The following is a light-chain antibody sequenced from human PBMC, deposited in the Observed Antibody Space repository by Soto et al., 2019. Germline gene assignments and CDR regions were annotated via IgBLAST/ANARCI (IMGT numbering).Light chain of an antibody. J-gene: IGKJ5*01. CDR1: PSSSSY. V-gene: IGKV3-11*01. CDR2: DES. Sequence: DSGLTQSPPTLSLSPGERATLSCRASPSSSSYLAWYQQKPGQAPMLLLYDESQRATGIPPRFSGRWSRTDFTLPISSLEPEDFAVYYCQQRSNWPPVITVGQGTRQGIK. CDR3: QQRSNWPPVIT.